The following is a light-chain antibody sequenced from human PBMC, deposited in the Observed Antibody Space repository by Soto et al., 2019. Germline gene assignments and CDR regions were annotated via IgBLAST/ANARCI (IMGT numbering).Light chain of an antibody. CDR2: GAS. Sequence: EIVLTQSPGTLSLSPGEGATLSCRASQSVSSSYLAWYRQKPGQAPRLLIYGASSRATGIPDRFSGSGSGTDFTLTISRLEPEDFAVYYCQQYGSSSLTFGGGTKVDIK. J-gene: IGKJ4*01. CDR1: QSVSSSY. CDR3: QQYGSSSLT. V-gene: IGKV3-20*01.